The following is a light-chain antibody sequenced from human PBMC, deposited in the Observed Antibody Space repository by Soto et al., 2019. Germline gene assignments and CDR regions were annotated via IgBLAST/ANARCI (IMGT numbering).Light chain of an antibody. V-gene: IGLV2-14*01. CDR2: DVS. Sequence: QSALTQPASVSGSPGQSITISCTGTSSDVGGYNYVSWYQQHPGKAPKLMIYDVSYRPSGVSNRFSGSKSGNTASLTISGLQAEDEVDYYCTSYTSSSTLEVFGGGTKVTLL. CDR3: TSYTSSSTLEV. CDR1: SSDVGGYNY. J-gene: IGLJ2*01.